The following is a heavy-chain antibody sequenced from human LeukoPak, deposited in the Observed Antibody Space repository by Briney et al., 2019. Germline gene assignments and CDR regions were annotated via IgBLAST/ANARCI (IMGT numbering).Heavy chain of an antibody. CDR1: GFTFSDYY. D-gene: IGHD3-10*01. CDR3: AKAPLWFGELFNFDY. Sequence: GGSLRLSCAASGFTFSDYYMSWIRQAPGKGLEWVSYISSSGSTIYYADSVKGRFTISRDNAKNSLYLQMNSLRAEDTAVYYCAKAPLWFGELFNFDYWGQGTLVTVPS. V-gene: IGHV3-11*01. CDR2: ISSSGSTI. J-gene: IGHJ4*02.